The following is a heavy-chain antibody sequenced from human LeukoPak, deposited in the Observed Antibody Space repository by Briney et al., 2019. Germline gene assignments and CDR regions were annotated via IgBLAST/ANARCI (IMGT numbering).Heavy chain of an antibody. V-gene: IGHV3-23*01. D-gene: IGHD1-26*01. Sequence: GGSLRLSCVGSGYTFSDYAMSWVRQSPGKGLEWVAAISASSSTTYYADSVKGRLTISRANSKNTLYLHMNSLRAEDTATYYCATRSHFEFHFWGQGTLVTVSS. J-gene: IGHJ4*02. CDR3: ATRSHFEFHF. CDR1: GYTFSDYA. CDR2: ISASSSTT.